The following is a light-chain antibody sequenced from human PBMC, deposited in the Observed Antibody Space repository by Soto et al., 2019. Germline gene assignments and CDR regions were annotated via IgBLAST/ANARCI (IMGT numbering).Light chain of an antibody. CDR3: SSYAGSNNYV. J-gene: IGLJ1*01. V-gene: IGLV2-8*01. CDR2: EVS. Sequence: QSALTQPPSAPGSPGQSVTISCTGTSGDVGGYNYVSWYQQHPGNAPKLMIFEVSERPSGVPDRFSASKSGNTASLTASGLQAEDEADYYCSSYAGSNNYVFGTGTKVTVL. CDR1: SGDVGGYNY.